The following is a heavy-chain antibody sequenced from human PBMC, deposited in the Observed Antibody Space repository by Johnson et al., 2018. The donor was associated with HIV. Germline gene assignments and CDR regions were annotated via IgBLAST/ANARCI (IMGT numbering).Heavy chain of an antibody. CDR3: AKEGNYNFWSGYDSEDAFDI. Sequence: VQLVESGGGLVQPGGSLRLSCAASGFTFSSYAMSWVRQAPGKGLEWVSIIYSGGRTYYAASVKGRFPISRDNSKNTLYLQMNSLRAEDTAVYYCAKEGNYNFWSGYDSEDAFDIWGQGTMVTVSS. D-gene: IGHD3-3*01. V-gene: IGHV3-66*01. CDR1: GFTFSSYA. J-gene: IGHJ3*02. CDR2: IYSGGRT.